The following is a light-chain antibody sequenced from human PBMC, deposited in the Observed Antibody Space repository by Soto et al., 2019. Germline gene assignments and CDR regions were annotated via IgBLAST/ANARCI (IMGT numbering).Light chain of an antibody. V-gene: IGKV1-5*01. CDR2: DAS. CDR1: QSLSRW. CDR3: QQYDSYPWT. J-gene: IGKJ1*01. Sequence: DIQMTQSRSTLSASVGDRVTITCRASQSLSRWLAWYQQKPGKAPKLLIYDASSLESGVPSRFSGSASGTEFTLSITPLQPDDFATYYCQQYDSYPWTFGQGTKVDIK.